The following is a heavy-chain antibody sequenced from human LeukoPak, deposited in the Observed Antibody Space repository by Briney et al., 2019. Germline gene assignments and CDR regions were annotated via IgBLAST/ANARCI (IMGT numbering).Heavy chain of an antibody. V-gene: IGHV3-74*03. Sequence: TGGSLRLSRAASGFTFGNYWMHWVRQVPGKGLVCVSHINTDGSSTKYADSVKGRFTISRDNAKNTLYLQMNSLRPDDTAVYYCARVRAGWTGYNPDYWGQGTLVTVSS. CDR1: GFTFGNYW. D-gene: IGHD3/OR15-3a*01. CDR2: INTDGSST. J-gene: IGHJ4*02. CDR3: ARVRAGWTGYNPDY.